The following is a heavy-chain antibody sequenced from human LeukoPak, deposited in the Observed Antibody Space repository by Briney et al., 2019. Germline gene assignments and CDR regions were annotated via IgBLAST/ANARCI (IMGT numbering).Heavy chain of an antibody. D-gene: IGHD3-16*02. Sequence: GASVKVSCKASGYTFTSYGISWVRQAPGQGLEWMGWISGYNGNTNYAQKLQGRVTMTTDTSTSTAYMELRSLRSDDTAVYYCARGTGTYDYVWGSYRLYYFDYWGQGTLVTVSS. CDR3: ARGTGTYDYVWGSYRLYYFDY. CDR2: ISGYNGNT. CDR1: GYTFTSYG. V-gene: IGHV1-18*01. J-gene: IGHJ4*02.